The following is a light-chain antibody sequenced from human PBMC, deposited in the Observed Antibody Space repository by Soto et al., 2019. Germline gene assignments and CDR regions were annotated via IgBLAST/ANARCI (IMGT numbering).Light chain of an antibody. CDR3: QQYDDFPLT. CDR1: HDIGNY. V-gene: IGKV1-33*01. Sequence: DIRMTQSPSSLSASVGDRVTITCQASHDIGNYLNWYQQKPGKAPNLLISDSSNLETGVPSRFSGSGSGTDFTFTINTLQPEDFATYYCQQYDDFPLTFGGGTKVDI. CDR2: DSS. J-gene: IGKJ4*01.